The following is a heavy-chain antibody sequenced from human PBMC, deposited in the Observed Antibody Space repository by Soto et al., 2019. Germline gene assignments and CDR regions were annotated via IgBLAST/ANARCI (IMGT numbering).Heavy chain of an antibody. CDR2: MFYSGSGGI. Sequence: SATLSLTCSVSGVSVSGHYWAWIRQSPGQGLEWLAHMFYSGSGGIKTNPSLKSRVSISVVTSTNHISLRLTSVNAADTAVYYGARAFYDYSAAVGACYLWGQWTRVT. CDR1: GVSVSGHY. V-gene: IGHV4-59*02. D-gene: IGHD3-16*01. CDR3: ARAFYDYSAAVGACYL. J-gene: IGHJ3*01.